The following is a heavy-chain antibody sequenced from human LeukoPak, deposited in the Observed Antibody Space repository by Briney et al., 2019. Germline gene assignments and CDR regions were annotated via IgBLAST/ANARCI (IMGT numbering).Heavy chain of an antibody. CDR1: GYTFTGYY. J-gene: IGHJ6*03. CDR2: INPNSGGT. V-gene: IGHV1-2*02. Sequence: ASVKVSCKASGYTFTGYYMHWVRQAPGQGLEWMGWINPNSGGTNYAQKFQGRVTMTRDTSISTAYMELSRLGSDDTAVYYCARQYSSSWYYYYMDVWGKGTTVTVSS. D-gene: IGHD6-13*01. CDR3: ARQYSSSWYYYYMDV.